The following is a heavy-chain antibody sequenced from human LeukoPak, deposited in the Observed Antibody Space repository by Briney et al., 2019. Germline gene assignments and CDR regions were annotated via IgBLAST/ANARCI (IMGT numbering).Heavy chain of an antibody. J-gene: IGHJ6*02. CDR2: IYTSGGT. V-gene: IGHV4-4*07. Sequence: SETLSLTCTVSGGSISSYYWSWIRQPAGEGLEWIGRIYTSGGTNYNPSLKSRVTMSVDTSKNQFSLKLSSVTAADTAVYYCARMIAGPCMDVWGQGTTVTVSS. CDR1: GGSISSYY. D-gene: IGHD3-22*01. CDR3: ARMIAGPCMDV.